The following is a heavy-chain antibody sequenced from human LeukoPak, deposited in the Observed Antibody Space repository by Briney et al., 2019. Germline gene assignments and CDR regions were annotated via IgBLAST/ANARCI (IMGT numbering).Heavy chain of an antibody. CDR3: ASQGDFDWLSNYFDY. J-gene: IGHJ4*02. Sequence: SVKVSCKASGGTFSSYAISWVRQAPGQGLEWMGGIIPIFDTANYAQKFQGRVTITADESTSTAYMELSSLRSEDTAVYYCASQGDFDWLSNYFDYWGQGTLVTVSS. CDR2: IIPIFDTA. CDR1: GGTFSSYA. D-gene: IGHD3-9*01. V-gene: IGHV1-69*13.